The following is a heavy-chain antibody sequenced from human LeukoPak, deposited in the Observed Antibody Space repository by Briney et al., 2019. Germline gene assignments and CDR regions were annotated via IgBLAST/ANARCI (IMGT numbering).Heavy chain of an antibody. D-gene: IGHD3-10*01. V-gene: IGHV3-33*01. CDR3: ARDLTGVRGVITNWFDP. CDR2: IWYDGSNK. Sequence: PGESLRLSCAASGFTISSYGMHWVRQAPGKGLEWVAVIWYDGSNKYYADSVKGRFTISRDNSKNTLYLQMNSLRAEDTAVYYCARDLTGVRGVITNWFDPLGPGNPGHRLL. J-gene: IGHJ5*02. CDR1: GFTISSYG.